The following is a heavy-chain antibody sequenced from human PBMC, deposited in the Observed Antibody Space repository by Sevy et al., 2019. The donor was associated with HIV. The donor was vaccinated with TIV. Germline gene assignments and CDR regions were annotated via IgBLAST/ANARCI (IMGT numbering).Heavy chain of an antibody. CDR2: ISYDGRNK. Sequence: GESLKISCAASGFIFSNYAIHWVRRAPGKGLEWVAVISYDGRNKHYAAPVKGRFTISRDNSRKTMFLQMNSLRLDDTAVYYCARDPTFSSDTRGYYPFDSWGQGTLVTVSS. J-gene: IGHJ4*02. CDR1: GFIFSNYA. V-gene: IGHV3-30*04. D-gene: IGHD3-22*01. CDR3: ARDPTFSSDTRGYYPFDS.